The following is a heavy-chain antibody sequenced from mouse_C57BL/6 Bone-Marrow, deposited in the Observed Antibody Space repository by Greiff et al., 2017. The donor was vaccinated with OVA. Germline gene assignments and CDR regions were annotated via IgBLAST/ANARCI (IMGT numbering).Heavy chain of an antibody. V-gene: IGHV1-82*01. CDR2: IYPGDGDT. Sequence: QVQLQQSGPELVKPGASVKLSCKASGYAFSSSWMHWVKQRPGRGLEWIGRIYPGDGDTNYNGKFKGKATLTADKSSSTAYMQLSSLTSEDSAVDFGASGTDYDGSSWGGMDYWGQGTSVTVSS. CDR1: GYAFSSSW. D-gene: IGHD1-1*01. J-gene: IGHJ4*01. CDR3: ASGTDYDGSSWGGMDY.